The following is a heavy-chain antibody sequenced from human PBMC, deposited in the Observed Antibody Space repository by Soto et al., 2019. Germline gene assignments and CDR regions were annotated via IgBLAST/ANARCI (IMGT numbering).Heavy chain of an antibody. Sequence: PSGTLSLTCTVSGGSISSSYWSWIRQSPGKGLEWIAYIYYSGTTNYNPSLESRVTISIDTSKNQFSLRLTSVTAADTAVYYCARSVVHQWLVHDAFDVWGRGTLVTVSS. V-gene: IGHV4-59*01. CDR1: GGSISSSY. D-gene: IGHD6-19*01. J-gene: IGHJ3*01. CDR2: IYYSGTT. CDR3: ARSVVHQWLVHDAFDV.